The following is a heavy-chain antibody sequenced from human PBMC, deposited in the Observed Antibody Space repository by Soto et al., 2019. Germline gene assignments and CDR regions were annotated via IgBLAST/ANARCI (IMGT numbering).Heavy chain of an antibody. V-gene: IGHV1-46*01. CDR3: ARASRAGGGFDY. Sequence: QVQLVQSGAEVKKPGASVKVSCQASGYTFTNYYMHWVRQAPGQGLEWMGIINPSGGSTSYAQKFQGIVTMTRDTSTSTVYMELSSLRSEDTAVYYCARASRAGGGFDYWGQGTLVTVSS. CDR2: INPSGGST. J-gene: IGHJ4*02. D-gene: IGHD6-19*01. CDR1: GYTFTNYY.